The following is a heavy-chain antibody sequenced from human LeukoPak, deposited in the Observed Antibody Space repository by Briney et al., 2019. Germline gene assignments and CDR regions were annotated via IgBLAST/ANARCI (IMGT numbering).Heavy chain of an antibody. J-gene: IGHJ5*02. CDR2: INHSGST. Sequence: PGGSLRLSCVASGFTFSSYWMSWIRQPPGKGLEWIGEINHSGSTNYNPSLKSRVTISVDTSKNQFSLKLSSVTAADTADYCARRVHYMVRGVKDWFDPWGQGTLVTVSS. V-gene: IGHV4-34*01. CDR3: ARRVHYMVRGVKDWFDP. D-gene: IGHD3-10*01. CDR1: GFTFSSYW.